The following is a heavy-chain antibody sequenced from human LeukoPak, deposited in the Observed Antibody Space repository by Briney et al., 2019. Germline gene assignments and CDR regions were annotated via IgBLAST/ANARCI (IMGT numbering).Heavy chain of an antibody. CDR1: GGTFSSYA. CDR3: ATGFGVVVAATPPIY. CDR2: IIPIFGTA. J-gene: IGHJ4*02. D-gene: IGHD2-15*01. V-gene: IGHV1-69*06. Sequence: SVKVSCKASGGTFSSYAISWVRQAPGQGLEWMGGIIPIFGTANYAQKFQGRVTMTEDTSTDTAYVELSSLRSEDTAVYYCATGFGVVVAATPPIYWGQGTLVTVSS.